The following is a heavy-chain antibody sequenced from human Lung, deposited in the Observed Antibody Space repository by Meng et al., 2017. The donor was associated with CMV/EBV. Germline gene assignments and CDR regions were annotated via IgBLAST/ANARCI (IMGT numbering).Heavy chain of an antibody. V-gene: IGHV3-30-3*01. J-gene: IGHJ4*02. Sequence: QGQLQESGPGLVKPSGTPSLTCAVSGGSISSSNWWSWVRQPPGKGLEWVAVISYDGSNKYYADSVKGRFTISRDNSKNTLYLQMNSLRAEDTAVYYCARGQWHSLDYWGQGTLVTVSS. CDR3: ARGQWHSLDY. CDR1: GGSISSSN. CDR2: ISYDGSNK. D-gene: IGHD6-19*01.